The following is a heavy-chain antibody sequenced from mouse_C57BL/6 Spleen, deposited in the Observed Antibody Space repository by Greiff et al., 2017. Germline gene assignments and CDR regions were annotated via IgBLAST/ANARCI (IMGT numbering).Heavy chain of an antibody. J-gene: IGHJ3*01. CDR2: INPSSGYT. CDR1: GYTFTSYW. Sequence: QVQLKESGAELAKPGASVKLSCKASGYTFTSYWMHWVKQRPGQGLEWIGYINPSSGYTKYNQKFKDKATLTAAKSSSTAYMQLSSLTYEDSAVYYCARPDSSGYVAWFAYWGQGTLVTVSA. V-gene: IGHV1-7*01. D-gene: IGHD3-2*02. CDR3: ARPDSSGYVAWFAY.